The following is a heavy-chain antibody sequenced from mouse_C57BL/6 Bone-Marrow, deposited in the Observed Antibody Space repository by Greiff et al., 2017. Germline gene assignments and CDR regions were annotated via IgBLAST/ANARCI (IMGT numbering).Heavy chain of an antibody. CDR1: GFSLTSYG. J-gene: IGHJ4*01. Sequence: VKVVESGPGLVAPSQSLSITCTVSGFSLTSYGVHWVRQPPGKGLEWLVVIWSDGSTTYNSALKSRLSISNDNSKSQVFLKMNSLQTDDTAMYYCARQAGSSYPRYYAMDYWGQGTSVTVSS. D-gene: IGHD1-1*01. CDR2: IWSDGST. CDR3: ARQAGSSYPRYYAMDY. V-gene: IGHV2-6-1*01.